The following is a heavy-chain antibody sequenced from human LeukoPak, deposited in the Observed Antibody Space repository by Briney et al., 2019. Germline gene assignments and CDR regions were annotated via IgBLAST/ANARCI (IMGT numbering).Heavy chain of an antibody. Sequence: GASVKVSCKASGGTFISYAISWVRQAPGQGLEWMGRIIPILGIANYAQKFQGRVTITADKSTSTAYMELSSLRSEDTAVYYCARVPSSYDSSGYYDYWGQGTLVTVSS. CDR1: GGTFISYA. CDR3: ARVPSSYDSSGYYDY. D-gene: IGHD3-22*01. V-gene: IGHV1-69*04. J-gene: IGHJ4*02. CDR2: IIPILGIA.